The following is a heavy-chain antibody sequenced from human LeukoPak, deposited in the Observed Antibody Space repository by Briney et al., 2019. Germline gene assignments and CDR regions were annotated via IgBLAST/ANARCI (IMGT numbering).Heavy chain of an antibody. CDR1: GGTFSSYA. CDR2: IIPIFGTA. CDR3: AKDHSGHSSAPEAFDY. J-gene: IGHJ4*02. V-gene: IGHV1-69*13. D-gene: IGHD6-25*01. Sequence: SVKVSCKASGGTFSSYAISWVRQAPGQGLEWMGGIIPIFGTANYAQKFQGRVTITADESTSTAYMELSSLRSEDTAVYYCAKDHSGHSSAPEAFDYWGQGTLVTVSS.